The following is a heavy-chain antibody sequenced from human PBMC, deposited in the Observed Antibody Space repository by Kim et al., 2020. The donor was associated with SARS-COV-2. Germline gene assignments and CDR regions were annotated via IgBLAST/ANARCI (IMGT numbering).Heavy chain of an antibody. CDR3: AKDQGYNWFDP. Sequence: YAGSVTGRLPTSGDKSKDTLYLQMNSLRAGDTAVYYCAKDQGYNWFDPWGQGTLVTVSS. J-gene: IGHJ5*02. V-gene: IGHV3-23*01.